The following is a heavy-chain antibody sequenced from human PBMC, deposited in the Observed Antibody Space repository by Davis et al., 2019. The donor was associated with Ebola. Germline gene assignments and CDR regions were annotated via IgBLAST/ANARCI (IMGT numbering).Heavy chain of an antibody. V-gene: IGHV4-34*01. CDR1: GGSFSGYY. J-gene: IGHJ6*03. D-gene: IGHD1-26*01. CDR2: IYYSGST. CDR3: ARDRYSGSYPYYYYYYMDV. Sequence: PSETLSLTCAVYGGSFSGYYWSWIRQPPGKGLEWIGSIYYSGSTYYNPSLKSRVTISVDTSKNQFSLKLSSVTAADTAVYYCARDRYSGSYPYYYYYYMDVWGKGTTVTVSS.